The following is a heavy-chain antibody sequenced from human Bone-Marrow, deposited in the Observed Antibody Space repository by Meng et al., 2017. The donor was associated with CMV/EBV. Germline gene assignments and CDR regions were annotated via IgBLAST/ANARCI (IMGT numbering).Heavy chain of an antibody. V-gene: IGHV3-33*06. J-gene: IGHJ4*02. CDR3: AKDTNGNLDY. CDR2: IWYDGSNK. Sequence: GESLKISCAASGFSFSSYSMNWVRQAPGKGLEWVAVIWYDGSNKYYADSVKGRFTISRDNSKNTLYLQMNSLRAEDTAVYYCAKDTNGNLDYWGQGTLVTVSS. CDR1: GFSFSSYS. D-gene: IGHD4-23*01.